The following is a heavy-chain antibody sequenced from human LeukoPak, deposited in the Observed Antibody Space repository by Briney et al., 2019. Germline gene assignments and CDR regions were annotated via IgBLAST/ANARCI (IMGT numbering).Heavy chain of an antibody. J-gene: IGHJ4*02. D-gene: IGHD6-19*01. Sequence: SETLSLTCTVSGGSNGSDYWTWIRQPPGKGLEYIGYIYYTGGTNYNPSLKSRVTISVDTSKNQFSLKLSSVTAADTAVYFCAKYGNSGWVIDNWGQGTLVTVSS. V-gene: IGHV4-59*08. CDR1: GGSNGSDY. CDR2: IYYTGGT. CDR3: AKYGNSGWVIDN.